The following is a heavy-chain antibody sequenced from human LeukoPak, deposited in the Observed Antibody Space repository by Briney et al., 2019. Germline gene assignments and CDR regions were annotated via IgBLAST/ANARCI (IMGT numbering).Heavy chain of an antibody. V-gene: IGHV4-59*08. CDR2: ICNTETT. CDR1: GGSISTYY. CDR3: ARQGGYYGSYYPYNWFDT. Sequence: SETLSLTCTVSGGSISTYYWSWIRQSPGKGLEWIGYICNTETTNYNPFLKSRVTISVDTSKNQLSLSLTSLTAADTAVYYCARQGGYYGSYYPYNWFDTWGQGTLVTVSS. D-gene: IGHD1-26*01. J-gene: IGHJ5*02.